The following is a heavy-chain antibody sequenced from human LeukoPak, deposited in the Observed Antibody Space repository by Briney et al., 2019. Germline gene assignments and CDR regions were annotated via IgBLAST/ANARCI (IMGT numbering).Heavy chain of an antibody. CDR1: GFTFSSYE. CDR3: AKGNSAWSSGYSAYFDY. D-gene: IGHD3-22*01. CDR2: ISGSGGNT. J-gene: IGHJ4*02. Sequence: GGSLRLSCAASGFTFSSYEMNWVRQAPGKGLEWVSGISGSGGNTYYTDSVKGRFTISRDNSKNTLYLQMNSLRAEDTAVYYCAKGNSAWSSGYSAYFDYWGQGTLVTVSS. V-gene: IGHV3-23*01.